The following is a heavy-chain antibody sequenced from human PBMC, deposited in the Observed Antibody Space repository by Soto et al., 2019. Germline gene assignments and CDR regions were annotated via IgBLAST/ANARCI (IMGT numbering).Heavy chain of an antibody. Sequence: LSLTCTVSGGSVSSGSYYWSWIRQPPGKGLEWIGYIYYSGSTNYNPSLKSRVTISVDTSKNQFSLKLSSVTAADTAVYYCARDRCSGGSCYSHYYYGMDVWGQGTTVTVS. D-gene: IGHD2-15*01. CDR3: ARDRCSGGSCYSHYYYGMDV. V-gene: IGHV4-61*01. J-gene: IGHJ6*02. CDR2: IYYSGST. CDR1: GGSVSSGSYY.